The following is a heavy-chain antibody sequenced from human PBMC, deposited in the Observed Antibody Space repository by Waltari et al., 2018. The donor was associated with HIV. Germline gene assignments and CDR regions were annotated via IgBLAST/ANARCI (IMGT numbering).Heavy chain of an antibody. Sequence: QLQLQESGPGLVKPSETLSLTCTVSGGSISSSSYYWGWIRQPPGKGLEWIGSIYYSGSTYYNPSLKSRVTISVDTSKNQFSLKLSSVTAADTAVYYCARRRQWHRYFDYWGQGTLVTVSS. J-gene: IGHJ4*02. CDR1: GGSISSSSYY. D-gene: IGHD6-19*01. CDR3: ARRRQWHRYFDY. V-gene: IGHV4-39*01. CDR2: IYYSGST.